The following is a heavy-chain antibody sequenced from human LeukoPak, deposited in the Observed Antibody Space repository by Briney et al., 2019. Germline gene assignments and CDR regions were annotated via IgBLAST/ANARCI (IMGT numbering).Heavy chain of an antibody. CDR1: VYTFTSYD. CDR3: ARGQATRYVLLWFGEHDY. Sequence: GSSVKVSCKASVYTFTSYDINWVRQATGQGLEWMGWMNPNSYNTGYAQKFQGRVTMTRNTSISTAYMELSSLRSEDTAVYYCARGQATRYVLLWFGEHDYWGQGTLVTVAS. D-gene: IGHD3-10*01. V-gene: IGHV1-8*01. CDR2: MNPNSYNT. J-gene: IGHJ4*02.